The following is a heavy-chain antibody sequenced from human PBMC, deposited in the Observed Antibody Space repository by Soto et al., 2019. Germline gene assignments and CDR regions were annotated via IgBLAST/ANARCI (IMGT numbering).Heavy chain of an antibody. CDR3: AGSDSSGYCQVPRI. J-gene: IGHJ3*02. CDR1: RCTFTSYA. V-gene: IGHV1-3*01. D-gene: IGHD3-22*01. CDR2: TNASNGNT. Sequence: ASVKVSCQASRCTFTSYAMHWVRPAPGQGLEWMGLTNASNGNTKYAQKFQGRVTITRDTSASTAYMELSSLRSEDTAVYYCAGSDSSGYCQVPRIWGQGTLVTVSS.